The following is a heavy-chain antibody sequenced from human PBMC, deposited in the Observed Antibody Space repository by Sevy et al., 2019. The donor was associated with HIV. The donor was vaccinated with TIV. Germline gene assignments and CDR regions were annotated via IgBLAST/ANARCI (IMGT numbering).Heavy chain of an antibody. Sequence: GGSLRLSCAASGFTFSSYAMHWVRQAPGKGLEWVAVISYDGSNKYYADSVKGGFTISRDNSKNTLYLQMNSLRAEDPAVYYCARDSGVLEVVVIRSNYGGMDVWGQGTTVTVSS. D-gene: IGHD3-22*01. V-gene: IGHV3-30*04. CDR2: ISYDGSNK. CDR3: ARDSGVLEVVVIRSNYGGMDV. J-gene: IGHJ6*02. CDR1: GFTFSSYA.